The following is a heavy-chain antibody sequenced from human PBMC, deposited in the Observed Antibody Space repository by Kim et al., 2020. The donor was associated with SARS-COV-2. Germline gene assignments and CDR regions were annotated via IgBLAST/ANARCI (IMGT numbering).Heavy chain of an antibody. Sequence: ASVKVSCKASGYTFTSYAMHWVRQAPGQRLEWMGWINAGNGNTKYSQKFQGRVTITRDTSASTAYMELSSLRSEDTAVYYCARGYCSGGSCYPYYFDYWGQGTLVTVSS. CDR1: GYTFTSYA. CDR3: ARGYCSGGSCYPYYFDY. J-gene: IGHJ4*02. D-gene: IGHD2-15*01. V-gene: IGHV1-3*01. CDR2: INAGNGNT.